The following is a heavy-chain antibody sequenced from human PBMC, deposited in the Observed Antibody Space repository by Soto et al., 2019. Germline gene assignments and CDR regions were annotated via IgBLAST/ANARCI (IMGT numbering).Heavy chain of an antibody. J-gene: IGHJ4*02. CDR2: INHSGST. V-gene: IGHV4-34*01. CDR3: ARGKSSLLLDC. Sequence: QVQLQQWSAGLLKPSETLSLTCAVYGGSFSGYYWSWIRQPPGKGLEWIGEINHSGSTNYNPSLKRRVTISVDTSKNQFSLKLSSVTAEDTAVYYCARGKSSLLLDCWGQGVLVTVSS. D-gene: IGHD2-8*02. CDR1: GGSFSGYY.